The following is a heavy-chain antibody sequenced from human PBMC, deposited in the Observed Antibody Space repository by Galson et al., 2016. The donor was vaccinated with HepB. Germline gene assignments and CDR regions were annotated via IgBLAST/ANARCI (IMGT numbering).Heavy chain of an antibody. CDR3: ARIPDSSGYYHSAFDI. J-gene: IGHJ3*02. CDR1: GFTFSSYG. CDR2: IWYDGSNK. D-gene: IGHD3-22*01. V-gene: IGHV3-33*01. Sequence: SLRLSCAASGFTFSSYGMHWVRQAPGKGLEWVAVIWYDGSNKYYADSVKGRFTISRDNSKNTLYLQMNSLRAEDTAVYYCARIPDSSGYYHSAFDIWGQGTMVTVSS.